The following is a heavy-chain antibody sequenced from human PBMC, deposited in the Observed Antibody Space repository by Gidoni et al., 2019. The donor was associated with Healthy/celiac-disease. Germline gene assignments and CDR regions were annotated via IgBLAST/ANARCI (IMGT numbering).Heavy chain of an antibody. J-gene: IGHJ6*02. CDR1: GFTCRSYW. Sequence: EVQLVESGGGLVQPGGSLRLSCAASGFTCRSYWMSWVRQARGKGLGWVANIKQDGSEKYYVDSVKGRFTISRDNAKNSLYLQMNSLRAEDTAVYYCARDVILPSLLYYYGMDVWGQGTTVTVSS. D-gene: IGHD2-15*01. V-gene: IGHV3-7*03. CDR3: ARDVILPSLLYYYGMDV. CDR2: IKQDGSEK.